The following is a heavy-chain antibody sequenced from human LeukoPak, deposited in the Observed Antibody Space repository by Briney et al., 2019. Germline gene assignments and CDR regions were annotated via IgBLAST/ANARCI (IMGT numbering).Heavy chain of an antibody. D-gene: IGHD3-3*01. V-gene: IGHV3-20*04. CDR3: ARVVEAGMYYDFWSGYSP. Sequence: GGSLRLSCAASGFAFDDYGMSWVRQAPGKGLEWVSGINWNGGSTGYADSVKGRFTISRDNAKNSLYLQMNSLRAEDTALYYCARVVEAGMYYDFWSGYSPWGQGTLVTVSS. J-gene: IGHJ5*02. CDR2: INWNGGST. CDR1: GFAFDDYG.